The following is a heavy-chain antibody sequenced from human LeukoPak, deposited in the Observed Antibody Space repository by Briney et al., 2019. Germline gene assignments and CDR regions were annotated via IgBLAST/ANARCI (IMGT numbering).Heavy chain of an antibody. CDR2: IYYSGST. D-gene: IGHD3-9*01. CDR3: ARADDTSKRTFDY. Sequence: SETLSLTCTVSGGSISSYYWSWIRQPPGKGLEWIGYIYYSGSTNYNPSLKSRVTISVDTSKNQFPLKLSSVTAADTAVYYCARADDTSKRTFDYWGQGTLVTVSS. CDR1: GGSISSYY. V-gene: IGHV4-59*01. J-gene: IGHJ4*02.